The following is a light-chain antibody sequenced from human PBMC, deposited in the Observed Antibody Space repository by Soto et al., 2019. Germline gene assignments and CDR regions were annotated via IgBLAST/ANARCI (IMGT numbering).Light chain of an antibody. V-gene: IGKV1-33*01. CDR3: QQYANLPLT. Sequence: DIQMTQSPSSLSASVGDRVTITCQASDDISNDLNWYQQKPGKAPKGLIYDASHLESGVSSRFSGGGSGTEFTFTISSLQAEDIATYYCQQYANLPLTCGPGTKVDIK. J-gene: IGKJ3*01. CDR2: DAS. CDR1: DDISND.